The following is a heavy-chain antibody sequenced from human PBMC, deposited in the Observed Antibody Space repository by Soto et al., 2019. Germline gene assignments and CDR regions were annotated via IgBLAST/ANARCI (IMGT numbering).Heavy chain of an antibody. D-gene: IGHD6-13*01. Sequence: PSETLSLTCTVSGGSISSSSYYWGWIRQPPGKGLEWIGSIYYSGSTYYNPSLKSRVTISVDTSKNQFSLKLSSVTAADTAVYYCARVVSRSWYGGFVYRGQGTLVTVSS. CDR2: IYYSGST. CDR3: ARVVSRSWYGGFVY. CDR1: GGSISSSSYY. V-gene: IGHV4-39*07. J-gene: IGHJ4*02.